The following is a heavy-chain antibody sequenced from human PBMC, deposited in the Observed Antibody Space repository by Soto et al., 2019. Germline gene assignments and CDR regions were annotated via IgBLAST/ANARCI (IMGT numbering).Heavy chain of an antibody. CDR1: GGSINNYW. D-gene: IGHD6-13*01. CDR3: VRDVPAAGTDWFDP. CDR2: LHSTGAT. J-gene: IGHJ5*02. V-gene: IGHV4-4*07. Sequence: PSETLSLTCTVSGGSINNYWWSWIRQAADKRLEWIGRLHSTGATNYNPSLRSRVTISVDKSKNQFSLNLASVTAADTAVYYCVRDVPAAGTDWFDPWGQGTLVTV.